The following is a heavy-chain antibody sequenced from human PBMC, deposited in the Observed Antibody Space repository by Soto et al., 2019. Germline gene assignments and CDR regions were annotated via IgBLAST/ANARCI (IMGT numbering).Heavy chain of an antibody. J-gene: IGHJ6*02. CDR2: INHSGST. V-gene: IGHV4-34*01. Sequence: SETLSLTCAVYGGSFSGYYCSWIRQPPGKGLEWIGEINHSGSTNYNPSLKSRVTISVDTSKKQFSLKLSSVTAADTAVYYCARDRGGGYSYGYGLYYYYGMDVWGQGTTVTVSS. CDR3: ARDRGGGYSYGYGLYYYYGMDV. CDR1: GGSFSGYY. D-gene: IGHD5-18*01.